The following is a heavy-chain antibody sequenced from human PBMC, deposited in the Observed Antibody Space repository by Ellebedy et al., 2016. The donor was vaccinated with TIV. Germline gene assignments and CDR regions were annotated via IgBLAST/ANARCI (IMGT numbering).Heavy chain of an antibody. V-gene: IGHV1-69*13. CDR2: IVPLFGTI. Sequence: SVKVSXXASGGTFNTYGISWVRQAPGQGLEWMGSIVPLFGTIKYAQNFQGRVTITADESPSAAYMDVSTGTVYMELISLGSEDTAVYYCARDSRLTGSLLDSWGQGTLVTVSS. CDR1: GGTFNTYG. D-gene: IGHD6-6*01. CDR3: ARDSRLTGSLLDS. J-gene: IGHJ4*02.